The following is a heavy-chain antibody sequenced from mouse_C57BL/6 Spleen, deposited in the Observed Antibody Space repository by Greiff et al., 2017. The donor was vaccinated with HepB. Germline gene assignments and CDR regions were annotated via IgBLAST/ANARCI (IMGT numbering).Heavy chain of an antibody. CDR2: IYPGSGST. CDR1: GYTFTSYW. CDR3: AVSGDLLLPVGY. D-gene: IGHD1-1*01. J-gene: IGHJ2*01. Sequence: QVQLQQPGAELVKPGASLKMSCKASGYTFTSYWITWVKQKPGQGLEWIGDIYPGSGSTNYNEKVKSMATMTVDTSPSTAYMQLSSLTSEDSAVYCCAVSGDLLLPVGYWGHGTTLTVSS. V-gene: IGHV1-55*01.